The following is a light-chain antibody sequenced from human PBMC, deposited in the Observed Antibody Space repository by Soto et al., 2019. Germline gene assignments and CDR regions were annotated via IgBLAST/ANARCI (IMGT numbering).Light chain of an antibody. J-gene: IGKJ5*01. CDR2: GVS. CDR1: QSVSRN. V-gene: IGKV3-15*01. CDR3: QQYVQWPLIT. Sequence: EIVMTQSPATLSVSPGERATLSCRASQSVSRNLLAWYQQKPGQAPRLLIHGVSTRATGIPARFSGSGSGTEFTLTISSLQSEDFAIYYSQQYVQWPLITFGQGTRLEIK.